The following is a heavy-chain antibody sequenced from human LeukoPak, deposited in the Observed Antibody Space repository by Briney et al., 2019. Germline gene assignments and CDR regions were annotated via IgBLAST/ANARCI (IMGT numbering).Heavy chain of an antibody. Sequence: SETLSLTCTVSGYSISSGYYWGWIRQPPGKGLEWIGSIYHTGSTYYNPSLKSRVTISVDTSKNQFSLRLSSVTAADTAVYFCATGRALFYWGQGTLVTVSS. J-gene: IGHJ4*02. CDR3: ATGRALFY. V-gene: IGHV4-38-2*02. CDR1: GYSISSGYY. CDR2: IYHTGST.